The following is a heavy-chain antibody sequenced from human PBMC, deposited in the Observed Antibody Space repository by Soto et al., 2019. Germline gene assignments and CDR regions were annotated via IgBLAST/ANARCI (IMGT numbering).Heavy chain of an antibody. V-gene: IGHV1-69*02. CDR3: AMEYCSSTGCYRDY. D-gene: IGHD2-2*02. CDR2: IIPILGIA. CDR1: GGTFSSYT. J-gene: IGHJ4*02. Sequence: QVQLVQSGAEVKKPGSSVKVSCKAAGGTFSSYTISWVRQAPGQGLGWVGRIIPILGIANYAQKFQGRVTITADKPTSTAYMELSSLRCEDTAVYYCAMEYCSSTGCYRDYWGQGTLVTVSS.